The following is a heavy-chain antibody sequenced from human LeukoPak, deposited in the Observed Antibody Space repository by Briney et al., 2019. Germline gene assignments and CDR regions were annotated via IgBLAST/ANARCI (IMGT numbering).Heavy chain of an antibody. CDR1: GGSISSYY. D-gene: IGHD3-10*01. CDR3: ARTAMVRGVIGYYYYYYMDV. CDR2: IYTSGSA. Sequence: SETLSLTCTVSGGSISSYYWSWIRQPPGKGLEWIGYIYTSGSANYNPSLKSRVTISVDTSKNQFSLKLSSVTAADTAVYYCARTAMVRGVIGYYYYYYMDVWGKGTTVTVSS. V-gene: IGHV4-4*09. J-gene: IGHJ6*03.